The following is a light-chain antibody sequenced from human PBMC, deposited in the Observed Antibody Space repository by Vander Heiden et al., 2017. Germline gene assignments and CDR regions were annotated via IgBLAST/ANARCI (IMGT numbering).Light chain of an antibody. J-gene: IGKJ2*01. CDR1: QSISSY. CDR2: AAS. Sequence: DIQMTHSPSSLSASVGDRVTITCRASQSISSYLNWYQQKPGKAPKLLIYAASSLQSGVPSRFSRSRSGTDFTLTISSLQPEDFATYYCQQSYSTPYTLGQGTKLEIK. V-gene: IGKV1-39*01. CDR3: QQSYSTPYT.